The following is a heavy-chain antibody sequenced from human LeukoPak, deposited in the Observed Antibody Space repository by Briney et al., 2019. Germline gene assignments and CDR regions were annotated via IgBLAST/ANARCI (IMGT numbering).Heavy chain of an antibody. D-gene: IGHD3-22*01. CDR3: AKASQDSSGYYQDYYYYMDV. Sequence: PGGSLRLSCAASGFTFSSYAMSWVRQAPGKGLEGVSGISGSGGSTYYADSVKGRFTISRDNSKNTLYLQMNSLRAEDTAVYYCAKASQDSSGYYQDYYYYMDVWGKGTTVTVSS. V-gene: IGHV3-23*01. CDR1: GFTFSSYA. CDR2: ISGSGGST. J-gene: IGHJ6*03.